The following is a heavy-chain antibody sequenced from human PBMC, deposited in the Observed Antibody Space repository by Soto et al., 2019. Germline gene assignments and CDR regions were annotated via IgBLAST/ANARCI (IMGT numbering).Heavy chain of an antibody. V-gene: IGHV3-72*01. CDR1: GFTFSDHY. Sequence: EVQLVESGGGLVQPGESLRLSCAASGFTFSDHYMDWVRQAPGKGLEWVGRTRSKANSYTTEYAASVKGRFTISRDDSKNSLYLQMNSLKTEDTAIYYCARVASAYYFDYWGQGTLVTVSS. CDR2: TRSKANSYTT. J-gene: IGHJ4*02. CDR3: ARVASAYYFDY.